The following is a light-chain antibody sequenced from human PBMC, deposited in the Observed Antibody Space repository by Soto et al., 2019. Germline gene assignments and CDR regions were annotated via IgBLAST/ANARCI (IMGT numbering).Light chain of an antibody. J-gene: IGKJ5*01. V-gene: IGKV3-20*01. Sequence: EIFLTQSPCTLSSSTDGIATLSCTASQSVSSSYLAWYQQKPGQPPRLLIYGASSRATGIPDRFSGSGSGTDFTLTISRLEPEDFAVFYCQHYDSLPITFGQGTRLEIK. CDR3: QHYDSLPIT. CDR1: QSVSSSY. CDR2: GAS.